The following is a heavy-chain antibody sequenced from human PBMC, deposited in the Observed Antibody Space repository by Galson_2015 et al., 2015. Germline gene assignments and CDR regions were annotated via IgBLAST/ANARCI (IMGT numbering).Heavy chain of an antibody. J-gene: IGHJ4*02. CDR3: AKSSADILTGYPLDY. CDR1: GFTFDDYA. Sequence: SLRLSCAASGFTFDDYAMHWVRQTPGKGLEWVSGITWKSDNIAYADAVKGRFTISRDNAKNFLYLQMNSLRAEDTALYYCAKSSADILTGYPLDYWGQGTLVTVSS. CDR2: ITWKSDNI. D-gene: IGHD3-9*01. V-gene: IGHV3-9*01.